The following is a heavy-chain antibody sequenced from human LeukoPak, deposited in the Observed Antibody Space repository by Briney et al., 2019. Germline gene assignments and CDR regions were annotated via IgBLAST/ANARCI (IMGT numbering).Heavy chain of an antibody. CDR2: ISGSGGST. CDR3: AKEIAAAFLFVSSKRNEIDY. CDR1: GFTVSSNY. Sequence: GGSLRLSCAASGFTVSSNYMSWVRQAPGKGLEWVSAISGSGGSTYYADSVKGRFTISRDNSKNTLYLQMNSLRAEDTAVYYCAKEIAAAFLFVSSKRNEIDYWGQGTLVTVSS. V-gene: IGHV3-23*01. J-gene: IGHJ4*02. D-gene: IGHD6-13*01.